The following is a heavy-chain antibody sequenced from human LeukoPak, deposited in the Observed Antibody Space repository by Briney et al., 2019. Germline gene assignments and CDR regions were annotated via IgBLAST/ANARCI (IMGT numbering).Heavy chain of an antibody. J-gene: IGHJ4*02. V-gene: IGHV3-23*01. CDR2: LSGSGGST. CDR3: AKGGGGAWQQLVTYYFDY. CDR1: GFTFSSYA. Sequence: GGSLRLSCAASGFTFSSYAMNWVRQAPGKGLGWVSSLSGSGGSTYYEDPVKGRFTISRESSKNTLYLQMNRLRAEDTAVYYCAKGGGGAWQQLVTYYFDYWGQGTLVTVSS. D-gene: IGHD6-13*01.